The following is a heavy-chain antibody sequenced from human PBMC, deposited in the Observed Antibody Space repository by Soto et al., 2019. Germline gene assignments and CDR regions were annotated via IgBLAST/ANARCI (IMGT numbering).Heavy chain of an antibody. CDR2: IVVGSGNT. D-gene: IGHD6-13*01. V-gene: IGHV1-58*02. J-gene: IGHJ6*03. CDR3: AAAGSSSTYYYYYMDV. CDR1: GFTFTSSA. Sequence: ASVNVSCKASGFTFTSSAMQWVRQARGQRLEWIGWIVVGSGNTNYAQKFQERVTITRAMSTSTAYMELSSLRSEATAVYYCAAAGSSSTYYYYYMDVWGKGTTVTVSS.